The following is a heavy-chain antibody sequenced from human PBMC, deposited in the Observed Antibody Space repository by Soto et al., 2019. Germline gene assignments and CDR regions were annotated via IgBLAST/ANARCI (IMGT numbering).Heavy chain of an antibody. CDR1: GGTFRNYP. CDR3: ARGPLVVLNYFES. J-gene: IGHJ4*02. CDR2: IFPLTDIP. Sequence: QVQLVQSGTEVKKPGSSVKVSCKASGGTFRNYPINWVRQAPGQGLEWMGSIFPLTDIPDYAQKCQARLTISADKSTSTAYMELSRLTSDDTAMYFCARGPLVVLNYFESWGQGTLVTVSS. V-gene: IGHV1-69*02.